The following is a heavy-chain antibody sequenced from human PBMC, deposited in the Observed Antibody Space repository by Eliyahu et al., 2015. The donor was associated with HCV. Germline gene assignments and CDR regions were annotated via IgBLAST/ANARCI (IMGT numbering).Heavy chain of an antibody. CDR3: ARMAYNWNYTLY. CDR1: GGTFSSYA. CDR2: IIPIFGTA. Sequence: EVKKPGSSVKVSCKASGGTFSSYAISWVRQAPGQGLEWMGGIIPIFGTANYAQKFQGRXTITADESTSTAYMELSSLRSEDTAVYYCARMAYNWNYTLYWGQGTLVTVSS. D-gene: IGHD1-7*01. J-gene: IGHJ4*02. V-gene: IGHV1-69*01.